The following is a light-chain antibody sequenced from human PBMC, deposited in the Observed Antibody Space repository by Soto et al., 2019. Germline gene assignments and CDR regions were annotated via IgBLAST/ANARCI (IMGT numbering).Light chain of an antibody. J-gene: IGKJ2*01. CDR1: QSVTSNY. CDR2: GSY. Sequence: EIVLTQSPGTLSLSPGERATLSCRASQSVTSNYLAWYQQKPGQAPRLLIFGSYRRATGIPDRFSGSGSGTEFTLTINRLEPDDFVVYYGQLYGSSTLYNFGQGTKLEIK. V-gene: IGKV3-20*01. CDR3: QLYGSSTLYN.